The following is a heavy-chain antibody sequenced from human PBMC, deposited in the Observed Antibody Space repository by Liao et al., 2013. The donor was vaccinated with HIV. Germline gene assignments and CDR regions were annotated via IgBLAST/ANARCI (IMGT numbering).Heavy chain of an antibody. CDR3: AGRYYGSGSAMDV. CDR2: INHSGST. D-gene: IGHD3-10*01. J-gene: IGHJ6*04. Sequence: QVQLQQWGAGLLKPSETLSLTCAVYGGSFSGNYWSWIRQPPGKGLEWIGEINHSGSTNYNPSLKSRVTISVDTSKNQFSLKLSSVTAADTAVYYCAGRYYGSGSAMDVWGKGTTVTVSS. V-gene: IGHV4-34*01. CDR1: GGSFSGNY.